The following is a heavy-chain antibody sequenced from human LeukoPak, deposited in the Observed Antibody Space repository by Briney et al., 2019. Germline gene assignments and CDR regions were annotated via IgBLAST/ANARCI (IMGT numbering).Heavy chain of an antibody. CDR2: IYYSGST. CDR1: GGSISSSSYY. D-gene: IGHD5-18*01. CDR3: ARGRLTQLWPRLDYYYYYGMDV. V-gene: IGHV4-39*07. J-gene: IGHJ6*02. Sequence: PSETLSLTCTVSGGSISSSSYYWGWIRQPPGKGLEWIGSIYYSGSTYYNPSLKSRVTISVDTSKNQFSLKLSSVTAADTAVYYCARGRLTQLWPRLDYYYYYGMDVWGQGTTVTVSS.